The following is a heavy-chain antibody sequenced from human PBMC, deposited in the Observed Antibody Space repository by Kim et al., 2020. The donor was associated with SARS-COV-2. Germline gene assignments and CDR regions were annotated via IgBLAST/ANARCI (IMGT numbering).Heavy chain of an antibody. Sequence: GGSLRLSCGASGFTFDDYSMHWVRQGPRKGLEWVSLITWDGGRTDYADSVKGRFTISRDNSRNSLYLQMNGLEREDDAFDYCARPSLHNDWSFDLWGRGT. CDR3: ARPSLHNDWSFDL. V-gene: IGHV3-43*01. CDR2: ITWDGGRT. CDR1: GFTFDDYS. D-gene: IGHD1-1*01. J-gene: IGHJ2*01.